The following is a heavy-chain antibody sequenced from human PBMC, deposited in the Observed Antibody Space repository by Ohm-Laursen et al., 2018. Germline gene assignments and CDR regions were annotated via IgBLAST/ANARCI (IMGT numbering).Heavy chain of an antibody. V-gene: IGHV4-4*07. CDR2: INISGST. J-gene: IGHJ4*02. D-gene: IGHD1-26*01. Sequence: GTLSLTCPVSGGSISSYYWSWIRQPAGKGLEWIGRINISGSTNYNPSLKSRVTMSVDTSKNQFFLNLSSVTAADTAVYYCAGRGDWGQGTLVTVSS. CDR1: GGSISSYY. CDR3: AGRGD.